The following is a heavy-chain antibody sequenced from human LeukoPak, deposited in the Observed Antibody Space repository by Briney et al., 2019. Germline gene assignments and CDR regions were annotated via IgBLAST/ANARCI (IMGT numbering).Heavy chain of an antibody. J-gene: IGHJ4*02. CDR3: ARGGNGSGRPFDY. Sequence: PSETLSLTCAVYGGSFSGYYWSWIRQPPGEGLEWIGEINHSGSTNYNPSLKSRVTISVDTSKNQFSLKLSSVTAADTAVYYCARGGNGSGRPFDYWGQGTLVTVSS. CDR2: INHSGST. D-gene: IGHD3-10*01. V-gene: IGHV4-34*01. CDR1: GGSFSGYY.